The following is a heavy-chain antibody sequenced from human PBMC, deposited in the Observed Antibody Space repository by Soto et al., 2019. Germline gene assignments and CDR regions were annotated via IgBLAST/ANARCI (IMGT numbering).Heavy chain of an antibody. Sequence: QVQLVQSGAEVKKPGSSVNVSCKASGGTFSSYAISWVRQAPGQGLEWMGGIIPIFGTANYAQKFQGRVTITADKSTSTASMELSSLRSEDTAVYYFASFADTDCSVRSCHVWYWFDPWGQVTMVTVSS. D-gene: IGHD2-15*01. J-gene: IGHJ5*02. CDR3: ASFADTDCSVRSCHVWYWFDP. CDR1: GGTFSSYA. V-gene: IGHV1-69*06. CDR2: IIPIFGTA.